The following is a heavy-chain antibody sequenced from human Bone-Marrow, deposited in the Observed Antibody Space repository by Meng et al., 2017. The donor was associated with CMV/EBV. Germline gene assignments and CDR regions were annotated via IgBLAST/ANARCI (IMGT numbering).Heavy chain of an antibody. V-gene: IGHV3-48*03. J-gene: IGHJ3*02. CDR2: ISTSGDTI. CDR1: GFNIRNYE. D-gene: IGHD3/OR15-3a*01. Sequence: GESLKISCAASGFNIRNYEFNWVRQAPGKGLEWVTYISTSGDTIYYADSLRGRFTISRDNAKNSLFLQMNNVRVEDTAVYYCARVEDYYTRTGVHDALDIWGQGTRVTVSS. CDR3: ARVEDYYTRTGVHDALDI.